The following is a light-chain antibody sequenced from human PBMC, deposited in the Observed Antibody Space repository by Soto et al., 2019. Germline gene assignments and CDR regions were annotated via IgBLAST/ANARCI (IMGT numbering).Light chain of an antibody. Sequence: EIVMTQSPATLSLSPGERAALSCRASQSINSELAWYQQKPGQPPRLLIYGASTRATGVPARFTGSGSGSEFTLTISGLQSEDFAVYYCQQGHNWPLTFGQGTRLEI. CDR2: GAS. CDR1: QSINSE. J-gene: IGKJ2*01. V-gene: IGKV3-15*01. CDR3: QQGHNWPLT.